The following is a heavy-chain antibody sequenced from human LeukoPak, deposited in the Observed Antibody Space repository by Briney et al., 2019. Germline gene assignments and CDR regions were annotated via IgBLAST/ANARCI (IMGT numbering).Heavy chain of an antibody. Sequence: GASVKVSCKASGYTFTSYYMHWVRQAPGQGLEWMGIINPSGGSTIYAQKFQGRFTMTRDMSTSTAYMDLSSLRSEDTAVYYCARDLPDDYWGQGTLVTVSS. CDR1: GYTFTSYY. D-gene: IGHD1-14*01. CDR2: INPSGGST. CDR3: ARDLPDDY. J-gene: IGHJ4*02. V-gene: IGHV1-46*01.